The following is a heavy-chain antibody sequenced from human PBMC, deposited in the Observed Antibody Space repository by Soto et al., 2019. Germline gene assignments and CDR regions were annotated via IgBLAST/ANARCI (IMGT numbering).Heavy chain of an antibody. CDR2: ISAYNGNT. CDR3: ARVPPRDGCNSYYYYYVMDV. D-gene: IGHD6-19*01. V-gene: IGHV1-18*01. Sequence: ASVKVSCKASGYTFTSYGISWVRQAPGQGLEWMGWISAYNGNTNYAQKLQGRVTMTTDTSTSSAYMELRSLRSDDTAVYYCARVPPRDGCNSYYYYYVMDVWGQGTTVTVSS. J-gene: IGHJ6*02. CDR1: GYTFTSYG.